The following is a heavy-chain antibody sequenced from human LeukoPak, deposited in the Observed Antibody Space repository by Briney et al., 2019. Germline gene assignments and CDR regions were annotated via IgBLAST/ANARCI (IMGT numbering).Heavy chain of an antibody. Sequence: AGRSLRLSCAASGFTFSSYAMHWVRQAPGKGLEWVAVISYDGSNKYYADSVKGRFTISSDGSKNTLYLQMNSLRAEDTAVYYCARDGSPYNPRFDYWGQGTLVTVSS. CDR1: GFTFSSYA. CDR2: ISYDGSNK. D-gene: IGHD5-24*01. CDR3: ARDGSPYNPRFDY. J-gene: IGHJ4*02. V-gene: IGHV3-30-3*01.